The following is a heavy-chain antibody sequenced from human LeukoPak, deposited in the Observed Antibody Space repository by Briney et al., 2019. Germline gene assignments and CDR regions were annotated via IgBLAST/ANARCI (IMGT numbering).Heavy chain of an antibody. CDR2: LNHHTGGR. D-gene: IGHD2-15*01. V-gene: IGHV1-2*02. CDR1: VYTFIDYY. Sequence: ASVKVSCKASVYTFIDYYIQWVRQAAGQGVEWMGWLNHHTGGRNSAQEFLGGVIMTRETSSTKAYMVLRRLTSDDTAVFYCGTNVKSVDSPVGWWGADYCGQAT. CDR3: GTNVKSVDSPVGWWGADY. J-gene: IGHJ4*01.